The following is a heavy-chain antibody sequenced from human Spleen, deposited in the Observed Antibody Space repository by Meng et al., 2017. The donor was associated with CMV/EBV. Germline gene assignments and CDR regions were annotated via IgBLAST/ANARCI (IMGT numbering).Heavy chain of an antibody. Sequence: LQLQEAGPGLVKPSETLSLSCKVFGGSISSSSYYWGWIRQPPGKGREWIGSIYYSGSTYYNPSLKSRVTISVDTSKNQFSLKLSSVTAADTAVYYCARDRIVVVPVNWFDPWGQGTLVTVSS. D-gene: IGHD2-21*01. CDR1: GGSISSSSYY. V-gene: IGHV4-39*07. CDR3: ARDRIVVVPVNWFDP. CDR2: IYYSGST. J-gene: IGHJ5*02.